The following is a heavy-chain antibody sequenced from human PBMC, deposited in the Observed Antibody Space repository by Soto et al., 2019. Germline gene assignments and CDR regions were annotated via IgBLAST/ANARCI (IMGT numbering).Heavy chain of an antibody. Sequence: EVQLLESGGGLVQPGGSLRLSCAASGFTFSSHAITWVRQAPGKGLEWVSAISGSADNLYYADSMQGRSTISRNNSKNTVYMQMNSVRAEDTAIYYCAKDCTVKDGRCRKGDYGMDVWGQGTTVTVSS. D-gene: IGHD2-15*01. CDR2: ISGSADNL. J-gene: IGHJ6*02. CDR1: GFTFSSHA. CDR3: AKDCTVKDGRCRKGDYGMDV. V-gene: IGHV3-23*01.